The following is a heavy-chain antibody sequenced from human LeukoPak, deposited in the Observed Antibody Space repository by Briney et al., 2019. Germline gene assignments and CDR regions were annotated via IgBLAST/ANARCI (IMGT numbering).Heavy chain of an antibody. D-gene: IGHD2-2*01. CDR1: GGTFSSYA. V-gene: IGHV1-69*05. J-gene: IGHJ3*02. CDR2: IIPIFGTA. Sequence: SVKVCCKASGGTFSSYAISWVRQAPGQGREWRGGIIPIFGTANYAQKFQGRVTITTDESTSTAYMELSSLRSEDTAVYYCARGFWDIVVVPAAIDAFDIWGQGTMVTVSS. CDR3: ARGFWDIVVVPAAIDAFDI.